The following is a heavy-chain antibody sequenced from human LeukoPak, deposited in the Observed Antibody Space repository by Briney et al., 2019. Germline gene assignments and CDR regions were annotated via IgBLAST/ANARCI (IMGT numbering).Heavy chain of an antibody. CDR3: AREVGYFDY. Sequence: GGSLRLSCAASGSTFSSYGMHWVRQAPGKGLEWVAVIWYDGSNKYYADSVKGRLTISRDNSKNTLYLQMNSLRPEDTAVYYCAREVGYFDYWGQGTLVTVSS. CDR2: IWYDGSNK. CDR1: GSTFSSYG. V-gene: IGHV3-33*08. J-gene: IGHJ4*02.